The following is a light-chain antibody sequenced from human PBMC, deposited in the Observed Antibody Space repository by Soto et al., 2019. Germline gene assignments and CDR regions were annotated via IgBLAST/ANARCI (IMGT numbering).Light chain of an antibody. CDR2: GAF. CDR1: QSVSGNY. CDR3: QQYGGSPRT. J-gene: IGKJ1*01. Sequence: EIVLTQSPGTLSLSPGERATLSCRASQSVSGNYLVWYQQKRGQAPRLLIYGAFNRATGIPDRFSGSGSGTDFTLTISRLEPEDFAVYYCQQYGGSPRTFGQGTKVEIK. V-gene: IGKV3-20*01.